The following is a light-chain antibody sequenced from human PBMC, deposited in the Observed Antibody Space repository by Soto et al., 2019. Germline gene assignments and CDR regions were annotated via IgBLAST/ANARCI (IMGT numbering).Light chain of an antibody. V-gene: IGKV1-39*01. Sequence: DIPMTESPSSLSTSVGDTVTIASRASQSISSYLNWYQQKPVKAPKILIYAESSLQSGVPYRLSGSGSGTDLILTISSLQPEDFATYYCQKSYSNLRTCGQGTQGDIK. CDR3: QKSYSNLRT. J-gene: IGKJ1*01. CDR2: AES. CDR1: QSISSY.